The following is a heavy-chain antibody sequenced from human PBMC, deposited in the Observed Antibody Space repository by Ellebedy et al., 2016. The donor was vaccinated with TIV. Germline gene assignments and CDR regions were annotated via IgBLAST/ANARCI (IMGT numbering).Heavy chain of an antibody. CDR2: ISDSGSMI. V-gene: IGHV3-11*01. J-gene: IGHJ6*02. Sequence: GGSLRLFXAASGFSSSDYYMSWIRQAPGRGLERVSYISDSGSMIHYADSVKGRFTISRDNSKNSLYLQMNNLRAEDTAVYYCARISSGRSFYGMDVWGQGTTVTVSS. CDR3: ARISSGRSFYGMDV. D-gene: IGHD6-19*01. CDR1: GFSSSDYY.